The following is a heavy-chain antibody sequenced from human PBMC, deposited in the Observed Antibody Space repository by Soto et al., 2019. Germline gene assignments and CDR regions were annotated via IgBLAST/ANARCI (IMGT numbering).Heavy chain of an antibody. CDR2: TSYTGNT. V-gene: IGHV4-59*02. CDR3: AGDRHADCTHYFDP. J-gene: IGHJ5*02. D-gene: IGHD2-21*02. Sequence: PSETLSLTFFVSGGSDNSQHRNWIRQFTGQGLQWIAYTSYTGNTNYNPSLQSRVTISLDTSKNQLSLQLTSMTAADTAVYYCAGDRHADCTHYFDPWRPRTLVTVFS. CDR1: GGSDNSQH.